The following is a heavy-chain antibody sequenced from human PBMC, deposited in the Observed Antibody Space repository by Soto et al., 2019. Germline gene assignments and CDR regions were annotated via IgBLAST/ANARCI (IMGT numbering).Heavy chain of an antibody. D-gene: IGHD1-1*01. CDR2: MSHSGGT. V-gene: IGHV4-61*01. J-gene: IGHJ3*02. CDR3: ARVERGTVTTVVDALDI. Sequence: TSETLSLTCAVYGGFVSSGSYYWSWIRQPPGKGLEWIGEMSHSGGTHFNPSLKSRVTISVDTSKNQFSLNIYSVTAADTALYYCARVERGTVTTVVDALDIWGPGTMVTVSS. CDR1: GGFVSSGSYY.